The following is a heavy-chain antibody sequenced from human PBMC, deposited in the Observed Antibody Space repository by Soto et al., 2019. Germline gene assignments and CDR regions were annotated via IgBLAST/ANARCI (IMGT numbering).Heavy chain of an antibody. V-gene: IGHV4-4*02. Sequence: QVQLQESGPGLVKPSGTLSHTCAVSGGSISSSNWWSWVRQPPGKGLEWIGEIYHSGSTNYNPSLKSRVTISVDKSKNQFSLKLSSVTAADSAVYYCASVRGGYYYAMDVWGQGTTVTVSS. CDR1: GGSISSSNW. CDR3: ASVRGGYYYAMDV. D-gene: IGHD3-10*02. J-gene: IGHJ6*02. CDR2: IYHSGST.